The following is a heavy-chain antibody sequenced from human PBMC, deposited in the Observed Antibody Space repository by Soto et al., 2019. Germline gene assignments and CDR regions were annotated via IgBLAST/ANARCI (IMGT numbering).Heavy chain of an antibody. CDR2: IYSGGST. CDR1: GFTVSSNY. V-gene: IGHV3-53*01. Sequence: EVQLVESGGGLIQPGGSLRLSCAASGFTVSSNYMSWVRQAPGKGLEWVSVIYSGGSTYYADSVKGRFTISRDNSKNTLYLQMNSLRAEDTAVYSCARESSSGWYYFDYWGQGTLVTVSS. D-gene: IGHD6-19*01. CDR3: ARESSSGWYYFDY. J-gene: IGHJ4*02.